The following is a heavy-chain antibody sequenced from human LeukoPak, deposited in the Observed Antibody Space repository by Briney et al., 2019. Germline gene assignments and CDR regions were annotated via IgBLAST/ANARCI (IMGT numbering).Heavy chain of an antibody. CDR1: GGSFNSGGYS. Sequence: SETLSLTCAASGGSFNSGGYSWSWLRQPPGKGLKWIGYVYHSGGTYYNPSLMSRVTISVDRSMHQLSLKLCAVADEETAGYDCARSSMVRGAGLKWFEPGGQGTLVSVPS. CDR2: VYHSGGT. V-gene: IGHV4-30-2*01. J-gene: IGHJ5*02. CDR3: ARSSMVRGAGLKWFEP. D-gene: IGHD3-10*01.